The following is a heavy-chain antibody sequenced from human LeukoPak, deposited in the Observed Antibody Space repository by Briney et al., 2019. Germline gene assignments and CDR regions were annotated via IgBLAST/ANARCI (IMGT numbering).Heavy chain of an antibody. CDR3: ARDNSVGDYAWWFDP. CDR2: FDTEDGET. Sequence: ASVTVSCKVSGYTLPQLSMHWVRQAPGKGLARMGGFDTEDGETIYAQKLQGRVTMTEDTSTDTAYMELSSMRSEDTAVYYCARDNSVGDYAWWFDPWGQGTLVTVSS. V-gene: IGHV1-24*01. D-gene: IGHD1-26*01. CDR1: GYTLPQLS. J-gene: IGHJ5*02.